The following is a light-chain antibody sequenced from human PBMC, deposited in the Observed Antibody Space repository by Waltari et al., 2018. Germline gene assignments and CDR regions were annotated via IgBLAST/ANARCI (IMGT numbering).Light chain of an antibody. CDR2: GAS. Sequence: DIQMTQSPSSLSASVGDSVSVTCRASQSITYSVNWYHQKPGKAPKLLIYGASSLESGVPSRFSGSGSGRDFTLTISSLLPEDFATYYCQQSYRTPYTFGQGTTLEIK. CDR3: QQSYRTPYT. CDR1: QSITYS. J-gene: IGKJ2*01. V-gene: IGKV1-39*01.